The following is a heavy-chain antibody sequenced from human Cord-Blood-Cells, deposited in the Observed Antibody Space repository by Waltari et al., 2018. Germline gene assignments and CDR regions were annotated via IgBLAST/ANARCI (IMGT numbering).Heavy chain of an antibody. D-gene: IGHD1-20*01. Sequence: QVQLQQWGAGLLKPSETLSLTCAVYGGSISGYYWSWISQPPGKGLEWIGEINHSGSTNYNPSLKSRVTISVDTSKNQFSLKLSSVTAADTAVYYCARGLYNWNDAPFDYWGQGTLVTVSS. CDR2: INHSGST. CDR3: ARGLYNWNDAPFDY. CDR1: GGSISGYY. V-gene: IGHV4-34*01. J-gene: IGHJ4*02.